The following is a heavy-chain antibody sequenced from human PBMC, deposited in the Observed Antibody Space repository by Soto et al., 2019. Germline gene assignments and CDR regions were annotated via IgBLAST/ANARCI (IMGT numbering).Heavy chain of an antibody. D-gene: IGHD2-15*01. Sequence: QVHLQESGPGLVEPSGTLSLTCAVSGASISSNYWWTWVRQSPTKGLEWIGEVFHSGTTNYNPSLKNRVTISGDKSNNQFSLKLNSVTAADSAVYYCAAVTAGCSGSTCQIAPWGQGTLVTVSS. J-gene: IGHJ5*02. CDR3: AAVTAGCSGSTCQIAP. CDR1: GASISSNYW. CDR2: VFHSGTT. V-gene: IGHV4-4*02.